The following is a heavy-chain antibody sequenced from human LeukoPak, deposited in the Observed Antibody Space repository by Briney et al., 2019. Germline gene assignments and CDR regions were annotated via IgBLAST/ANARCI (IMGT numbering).Heavy chain of an antibody. CDR1: CGSFSGYY. V-gene: IGHV4-34*01. D-gene: IGHD3-22*01. J-gene: IGHJ4*02. CDR3: ARCYYYDSSGYRD. CDR2: INHSGST. Sequence: SETLSLTCAVYCGSFSGYYWSWIRQPPGKGLELIGEINHSGSTNYNPSLKTRVTISVDTSKNQFSLKLSSVTAADTAVYYCARCYYYDSSGYRDWGQGTLVTVSS.